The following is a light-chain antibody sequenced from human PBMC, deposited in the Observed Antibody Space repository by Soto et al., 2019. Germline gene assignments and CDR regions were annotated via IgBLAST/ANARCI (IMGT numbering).Light chain of an antibody. CDR3: LLSYSGARRV. CDR1: IDTVTTSHW. Sequence: QAVVTQESSLTVSPGGTVTLTCDSSIDTVTTSHWPYWFQQKPGHAPKTLIYDTTNRHPWTPARFSGSILGGKAALILSGAQPEDEAEYYCLLSYSGARRVFGTGTKVTVL. V-gene: IGLV7-46*01. CDR2: DTT. J-gene: IGLJ1*01.